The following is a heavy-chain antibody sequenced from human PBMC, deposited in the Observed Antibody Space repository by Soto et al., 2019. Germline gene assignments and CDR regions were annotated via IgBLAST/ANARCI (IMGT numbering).Heavy chain of an antibody. V-gene: IGHV4-4*07. CDR1: GGSIRNYY. CDR2: IYTSGST. CDR3: AGTDYSYYYYTMDV. Sequence: SETLSLTCTVSGGSIRNYYWSWIRQPAGKGLEWIGRIYTSGSTNYNPSLKSRLTMSVDTSKKQFSLRLSSATAADTAIYYCAGTDYSYYYYTMDVWGQGATVTVSS. J-gene: IGHJ6*02.